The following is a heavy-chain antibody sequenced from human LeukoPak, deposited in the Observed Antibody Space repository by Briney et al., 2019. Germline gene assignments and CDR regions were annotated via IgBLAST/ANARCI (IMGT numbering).Heavy chain of an antibody. CDR2: INHSGST. Sequence: SETLSLTCAVYGGSFSGYYWSWIRQPPGKGLEWIGEINHSGSTNYNPSLKSRVTISVDTSKNQFSLKLSSVTAADTAMYYCARDRVVVTAISAFDIWGQGTMVTVSS. CDR1: GGSFSGYY. V-gene: IGHV4-34*01. J-gene: IGHJ3*02. CDR3: ARDRVVVTAISAFDI. D-gene: IGHD2-21*02.